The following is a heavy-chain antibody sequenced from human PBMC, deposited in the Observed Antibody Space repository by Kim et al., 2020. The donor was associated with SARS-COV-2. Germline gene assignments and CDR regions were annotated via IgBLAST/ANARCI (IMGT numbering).Heavy chain of an antibody. CDR2: ISAYNGNT. CDR3: ARVGAYCSSTSCYESVNYYYGMDV. V-gene: IGHV1-18*01. J-gene: IGHJ6*02. Sequence: ASVKVSCKASGYTFTSYGISWVRQAPGQGLEWMGWISAYNGNTNYAQKLQGRVTMTTDTSTSTAYMELRSLRSDDTAVYYCARVGAYCSSTSCYESVNYYYGMDVWGQGTTVTVSS. D-gene: IGHD2-2*01. CDR1: GYTFTSYG.